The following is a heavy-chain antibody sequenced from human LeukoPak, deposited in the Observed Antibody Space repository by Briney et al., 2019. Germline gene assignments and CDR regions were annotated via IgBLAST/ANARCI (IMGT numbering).Heavy chain of an antibody. J-gene: IGHJ4*02. CDR1: GGSISSYY. CDR2: IYYSGST. Sequence: PSETLSLTCTVSGGSISSYYWSWIRQPPGKGLEWIGYIYYSGSTTYNPSLKSRVTISVDMSKNKFSLKLSSVTAADTAVYYCTRVPISTTARGYFDYWGQGTLVTVS. V-gene: IGHV4-59*01. CDR3: TRVPISTTARGYFDY. D-gene: IGHD4-17*01.